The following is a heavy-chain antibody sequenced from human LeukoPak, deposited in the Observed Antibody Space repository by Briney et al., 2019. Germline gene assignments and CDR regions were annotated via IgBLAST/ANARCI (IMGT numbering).Heavy chain of an antibody. CDR1: GYSFTTYW. J-gene: IGHJ4*02. CDR3: TRPKEGPREIFDY. Sequence: GESLKISCKGSGYSFTTYWIGWVRQMPGKGLEWMGIIYPGDSDTKYNPSFQGQVTISADKSISTAYLQWSSLKASDTAIYYCTRPKEGPREIFDYWGQGTLVTVSS. CDR2: IYPGDSDT. V-gene: IGHV5-51*01.